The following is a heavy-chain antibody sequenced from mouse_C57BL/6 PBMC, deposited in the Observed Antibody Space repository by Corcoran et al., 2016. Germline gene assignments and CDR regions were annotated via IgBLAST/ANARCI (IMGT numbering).Heavy chain of an antibody. CDR1: GYTFTEYN. CDR3: ARAGYYCSSYDCYFDG. D-gene: IGHD1-1*01. J-gene: IGHJ1*03. CDR2: IYPGSGNT. Sequence: QVQLKQYGAELVRPGAAVKLSCKASGYTFTEYNIKWVRQRPGKGLEWIARIYPGSGNTYYNGKIKGKATLTTEKSSSTAYMTRSRLSSEDSAVYFCARAGYYCSSYDCYFDGWGTGTTVTVSS. V-gene: IGHV1-76*01.